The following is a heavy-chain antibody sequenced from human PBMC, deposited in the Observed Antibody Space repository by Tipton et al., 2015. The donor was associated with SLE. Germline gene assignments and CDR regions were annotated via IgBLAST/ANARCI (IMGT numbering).Heavy chain of an antibody. D-gene: IGHD3-22*01. V-gene: IGHV4-39*07. CDR3: ARLPYDSSGYYPPFGY. CDR2: IYYSGST. CDR1: GGSIRSSSYY. Sequence: LSLTCTVSGGSIRSSSYYWGWIRQPPGKGLERIGSIYYSGSTYYNPPLKSRVTISVDTSKNQFSLKLSSVTAADTAVYYCARLPYDSSGYYPPFGYWGQGTLFSVSS. J-gene: IGHJ4*02.